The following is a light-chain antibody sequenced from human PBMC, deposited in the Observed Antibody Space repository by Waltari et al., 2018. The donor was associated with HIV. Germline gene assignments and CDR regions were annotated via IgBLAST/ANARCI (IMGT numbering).Light chain of an antibody. V-gene: IGKV1-33*01. CDR2: DAA. CDR1: HDLKNF. J-gene: IGKJ4*01. CDR3: QQYNNYPLT. Sequence: EIHLTQSPSSLSASVGDSVPVTCRASHDLKNFIIWYQQKPGKAPKLLIYDAAKLEAGAPSRFTGSGSGTEFSFTISRLQPEDIATYFCQQYNNYPLTFGGGTKVEIK.